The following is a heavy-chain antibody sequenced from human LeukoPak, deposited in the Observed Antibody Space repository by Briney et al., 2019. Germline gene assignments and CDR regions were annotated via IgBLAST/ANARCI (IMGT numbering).Heavy chain of an antibody. D-gene: IGHD1-14*01. CDR1: GFSLTTSGVV. CDR2: IYWDDDK. V-gene: IGHV2-5*02. CDR3: AHRHKGMTTPDSWFDP. J-gene: IGHJ5*02. Sequence: SGPTLVNPTETLTLTCTFSGFSLTTSGVVVGWIRQPPGKALEWLALIYWDDDKRYSPSLKSRLTITKDTSRNKVVLTMTNMDPVDTGTYYCAHRHKGMTTPDSWFDPWGQGTLVTVSS.